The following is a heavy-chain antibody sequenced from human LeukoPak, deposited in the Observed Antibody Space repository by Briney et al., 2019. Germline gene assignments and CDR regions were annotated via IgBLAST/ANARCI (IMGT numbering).Heavy chain of an antibody. CDR2: INPKSGGT. D-gene: IGHD6-19*01. V-gene: IGHV1-2*02. Sequence: ASVKVSCTASGYTFSAYCMHWVRQAPGQGLEWMGWINPKSGGTNYAQKFQDRVTMTRDTSISSTYMELSRLKSDDTAVYYCVRDLGISGWYAPPLGYFDSWGQGTLVTVSS. J-gene: IGHJ4*02. CDR3: VRDLGISGWYAPPLGYFDS. CDR1: GYTFSAYC.